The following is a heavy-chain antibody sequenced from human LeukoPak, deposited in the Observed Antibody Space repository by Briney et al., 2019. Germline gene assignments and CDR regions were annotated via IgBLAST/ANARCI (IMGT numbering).Heavy chain of an antibody. CDR3: ARHRNVNAVAGREFDY. V-gene: IGHV4-59*08. Sequence: SETLSLTCNVSGASFESHYWTWIRQTPDKRLEWIGYYFDTGSTDFNPSLKSRVTISVDTSKNQFSLKLTSVTTADTAVYYCARHRNVNAVAGREFDYWGQGTLVTVSS. CDR2: YFDTGST. D-gene: IGHD6-19*01. CDR1: GASFESHY. J-gene: IGHJ4*02.